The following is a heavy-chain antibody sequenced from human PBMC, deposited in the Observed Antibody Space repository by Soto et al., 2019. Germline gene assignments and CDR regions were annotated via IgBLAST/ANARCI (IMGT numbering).Heavy chain of an antibody. V-gene: IGHV3-48*03. CDR1: GFIFSSYG. CDR2: IDGSGGTI. J-gene: IGHJ4*02. CDR3: RRRLPY. D-gene: IGHD6-25*01. Sequence: EVQLVQSGGDLVQPGESLRLSCAASGFIFSSYGFNWFRQAPGKGLEWISYIDGSGGTIYYSDSVKGRFTISRDNAKDSLYLQMTSRGVEDTVFYSYRRRLPYGGQGALVTVS.